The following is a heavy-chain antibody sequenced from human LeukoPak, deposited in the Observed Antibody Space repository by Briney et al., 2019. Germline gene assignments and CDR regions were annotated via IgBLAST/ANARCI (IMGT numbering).Heavy chain of an antibody. V-gene: IGHV4-39*01. Sequence: SETLSLTCTVSGGFISSCSCYWGWIRQPPGKGLEWIGSIYYSGSSYYNPSLKSRVTISVDTSKNQFSLKLSSVTAAATAIYYCARHLAGMILVKIWGQGTLVTVSS. J-gene: IGHJ4*02. D-gene: IGHD3-22*01. CDR3: ARHLAGMILVKI. CDR2: IYYSGSS. CDR1: GGFISSCSCY.